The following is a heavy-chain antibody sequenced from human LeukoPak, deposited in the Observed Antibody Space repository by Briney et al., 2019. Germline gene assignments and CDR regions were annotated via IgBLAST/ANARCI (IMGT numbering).Heavy chain of an antibody. CDR1: GFTFSIYT. J-gene: IGHJ4*02. CDR2: ISSSSSYI. Sequence: TGGSLRLSCAASGFTFSIYTMNWVRQAPGKGLEWVSCISSSSSYIYYADSVKGRFTISRDNSRNTLYLQMNSLRAEDTAVYYCAKGPDDYYDSSGPDYWGQGTLVTVSS. V-gene: IGHV3-21*04. D-gene: IGHD3-22*01. CDR3: AKGPDDYYDSSGPDY.